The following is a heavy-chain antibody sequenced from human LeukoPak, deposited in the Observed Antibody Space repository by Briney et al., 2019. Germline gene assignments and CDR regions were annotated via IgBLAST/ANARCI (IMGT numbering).Heavy chain of an antibody. J-gene: IGHJ4*02. CDR1: GGTFSSYP. Sequence: GASVKVSCKASGGTFSSYPISWVRQAPGQGLEWMGGIIPIFGTANYAQKFQGRVTITADESTSTAYMELSSLRSEDTAVYYCARMNYPYNWNDGAPDFDYWGQGTLVTVSS. V-gene: IGHV1-69*13. CDR3: ARMNYPYNWNDGAPDFDY. D-gene: IGHD1-1*01. CDR2: IIPIFGTA.